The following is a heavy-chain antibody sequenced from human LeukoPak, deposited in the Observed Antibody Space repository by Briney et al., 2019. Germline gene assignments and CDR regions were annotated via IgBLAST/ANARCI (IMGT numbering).Heavy chain of an antibody. CDR1: GGSISSGNYF. CDR2: IYYSGNI. CDR3: ARSYYDSSGPPGY. D-gene: IGHD3-22*01. V-gene: IGHV4-39*01. J-gene: IGHJ4*02. Sequence: SETLSLTCTVSGGSISSGNYFWGWIHQPPGKGLEWIGNIYYSGNIHYNPSLKSRVTISVDTSKNQFSLNLSSVTAADTAVYYCARSYYDSSGPPGYWGQGTLVTVSS.